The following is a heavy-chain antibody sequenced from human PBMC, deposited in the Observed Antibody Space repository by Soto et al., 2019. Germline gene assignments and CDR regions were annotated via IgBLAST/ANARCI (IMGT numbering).Heavy chain of an antibody. V-gene: IGHV4-34*01. D-gene: IGHD3-10*01. J-gene: IGHJ4*02. Sequence: TSETLSLTCAVYGGSFSGYYWSWIRQPPGKGLEWIGEINHSGSTNYNPSLKSRVTISVDTSKNQFSLKLSSVTAADTAVYYCAREHYYGSGSYYNWGIRGYFDYWGQGTLVTVSS. CDR1: GGSFSGYY. CDR3: AREHYYGSGSYYNWGIRGYFDY. CDR2: INHSGST.